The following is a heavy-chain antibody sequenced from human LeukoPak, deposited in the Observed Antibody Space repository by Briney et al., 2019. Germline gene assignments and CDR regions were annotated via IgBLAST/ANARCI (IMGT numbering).Heavy chain of an antibody. D-gene: IGHD6-19*01. J-gene: IGHJ4*02. CDR2: ISGSGGST. CDR1: GLRFSSYA. V-gene: IGHV3-23*01. CDR3: AKEGSGWTPTEIDY. Sequence: GWSLRLSCAASGLRFSSYAMSWVRQAPGKGLEGVSAISGSGGSTYSADSVKGRFTISRDNSKSTLYLQMNSLRAEDTAVYYWAKEGSGWTPTEIDYWGQGTLVTVSS.